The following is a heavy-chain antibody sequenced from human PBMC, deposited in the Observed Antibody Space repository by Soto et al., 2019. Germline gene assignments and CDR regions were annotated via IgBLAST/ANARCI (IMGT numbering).Heavy chain of an antibody. V-gene: IGHV4-39*01. J-gene: IGHJ4*02. CDR3: ARTHHYYDSSGYIDY. CDR2: IYYSGST. Sequence: TSETLSLTCTVSGGSISSRSYYWGWIRQPPGEGLEWIGSIYYSGSTQYNPSLKSRVTISRDNSKNTLYLQMNSLRAEDTAVYYCARTHHYYDSSGYIDYWGQGTLVTVSS. CDR1: GGSISSRSYY. D-gene: IGHD3-22*01.